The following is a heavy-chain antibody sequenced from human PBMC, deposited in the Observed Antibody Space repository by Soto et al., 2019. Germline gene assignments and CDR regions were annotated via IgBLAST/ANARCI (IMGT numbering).Heavy chain of an antibody. J-gene: IGHJ5*02. V-gene: IGHV4-59*08. CDR2: IYNSGST. Sequence: SETLSLTCTVSGGSIRSYCWTWIRQPPGEGLEWIGYIYNSGSTNYNPSLKSRVTISVDTSKNQFSLKLSSVTAADTAVYYCARHPIRYCSGGSCYAGPGWFDPWGQGTLVTVSS. CDR1: GGSIRSYC. CDR3: ARHPIRYCSGGSCYAGPGWFDP. D-gene: IGHD2-15*01.